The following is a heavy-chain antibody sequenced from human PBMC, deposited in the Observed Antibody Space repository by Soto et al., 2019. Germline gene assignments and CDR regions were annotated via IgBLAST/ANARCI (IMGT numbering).Heavy chain of an antibody. D-gene: IGHD6-6*01. CDR2: IDPSDSYT. J-gene: IGHJ6*02. Sequence: PGESLKISCKGSGYSFTSYWISWVRQMPGKGLEWMGRIDPSDSYTNYSPSFQGHVTISADKSISTAYLQWSSLKASDTAMYYCARQGEYSSSQIYYYYYGMDVWGQGTTVTVSS. CDR1: GYSFTSYW. CDR3: ARQGEYSSSQIYYYYYGMDV. V-gene: IGHV5-10-1*01.